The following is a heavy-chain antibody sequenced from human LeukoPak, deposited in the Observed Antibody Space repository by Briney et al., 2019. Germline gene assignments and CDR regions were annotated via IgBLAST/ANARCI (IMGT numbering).Heavy chain of an antibody. V-gene: IGHV3-30-3*01. J-gene: IGHJ2*01. CDR3: ARGGVTMVRGVTKGYFDL. CDR2: ISYDGSNK. CDR1: GFTFSSYA. D-gene: IGHD3-10*01. Sequence: QTGGSLRLSCAASGFTFSSYAMHWVRQAPGKGLEWVAVISYDGSNKYYADSVKGRFTISRDNSKNTLYLQMNSLRAEDTAVYYCARGGVTMVRGVTKGYFDLWGRGTLVTVSS.